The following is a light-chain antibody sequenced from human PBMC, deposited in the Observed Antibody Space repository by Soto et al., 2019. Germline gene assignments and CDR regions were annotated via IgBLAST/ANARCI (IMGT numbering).Light chain of an antibody. V-gene: IGKV1-12*01. CDR3: QQSNSFPLT. CDR1: QGIRTW. Sequence: DIQMPPSPSSVAASVGDRVAITCRASQGIRTWLAWYQQKPGKAPKVLIYAASSLQSGVPSRFSGSGSGTDFTLTISSLQPEDSATYYCQQSNSFPLTFGGGTKVDIK. J-gene: IGKJ4*01. CDR2: AAS.